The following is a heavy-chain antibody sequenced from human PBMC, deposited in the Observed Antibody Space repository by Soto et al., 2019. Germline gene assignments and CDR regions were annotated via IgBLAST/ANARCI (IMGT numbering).Heavy chain of an antibody. CDR3: AKSHPPNIWFGELRYYFDY. V-gene: IGHV3-23*01. CDR1: GFTFSSYA. J-gene: IGHJ4*02. D-gene: IGHD3-10*01. Sequence: GGSLRLSCAASGFTFSSYAMSWVRQAPGKGLEWVSAISGSGGSTYYADSVKGRFTISRDNSKNTLYLQMNSLRAEDTAVYYCAKSHPPNIWFGELRYYFDYWGQGTLVTVSS. CDR2: ISGSGGST.